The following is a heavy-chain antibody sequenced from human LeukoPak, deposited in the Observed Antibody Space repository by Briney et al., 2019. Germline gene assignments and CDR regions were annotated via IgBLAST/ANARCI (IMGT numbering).Heavy chain of an antibody. CDR1: GFTFSSYW. Sequence: GGSLRLSCAASGFTFSSYWMSWVRQAPGKGLEWVANIKQDGSEKYYVDSVKGRFTISRDNAKNSLYLQMNSLRADDTAVYYCARDYDILTGGDYYYYYMDVWGKGTTVTVSS. CDR3: ARDYDILTGGDYYYYYMDV. V-gene: IGHV3-7*01. D-gene: IGHD3-9*01. CDR2: IKQDGSEK. J-gene: IGHJ6*03.